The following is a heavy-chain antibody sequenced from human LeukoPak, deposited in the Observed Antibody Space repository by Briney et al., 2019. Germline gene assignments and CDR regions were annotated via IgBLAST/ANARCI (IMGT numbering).Heavy chain of an antibody. CDR1: VFTYSSYI. V-gene: IGHV3-21*01. D-gene: IGHD3-22*01. CDR3: AREIIGYYDSSGYCDY. CDR2: ISSSSSYI. J-gene: IGHJ4*02. Sequence: GWSLRLSCASSVFTYSSYIMNWVRQAPGKGVEWVSSISSSSSYIFYGDSVKGRFTISRDNAKNSLYLKMNSLRAEDTAVYYCAREIIGYYDSSGYCDYWGQGTLVTVSS.